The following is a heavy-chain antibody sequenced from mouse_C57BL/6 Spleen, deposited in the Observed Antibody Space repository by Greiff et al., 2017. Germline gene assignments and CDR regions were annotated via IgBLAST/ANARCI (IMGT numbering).Heavy chain of an antibody. CDR3: ARQTAQATGYFDY. D-gene: IGHD3-2*02. Sequence: EVQRVESEGGLVQPGSSMKLSCTASGFTFSDYYMAWVRQVPEKGLEWVANINYDGSSTYYLDSLKSRFIISRDNAKNILYLQMSSLKSEDTATYYCARQTAQATGYFDYWGQGTTLTVSS. CDR1: GFTFSDYY. V-gene: IGHV5-16*01. CDR2: INYDGSST. J-gene: IGHJ2*01.